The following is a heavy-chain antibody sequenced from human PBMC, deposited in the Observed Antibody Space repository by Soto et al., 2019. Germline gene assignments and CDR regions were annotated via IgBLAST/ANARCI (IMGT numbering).Heavy chain of an antibody. CDR2: IYWDDDK. J-gene: IGHJ6*02. D-gene: IGHD2-21*02. CDR3: VQSRCGGDCLQSYSSHSYYGLDV. V-gene: IGHV2-5*02. CDR1: GLSLSTTGVG. Sequence: QITLKESGPTLVKPTQTLTLTCTFSGLSLSTTGVGGGWIRQPRGKALEWLALIYWDDDKRYSPSLKSRLTITKDTSKNQVVLTMTNMDPVDTATYYCVQSRCGGDCLQSYSSHSYYGLDVWGQGTTVTVSS.